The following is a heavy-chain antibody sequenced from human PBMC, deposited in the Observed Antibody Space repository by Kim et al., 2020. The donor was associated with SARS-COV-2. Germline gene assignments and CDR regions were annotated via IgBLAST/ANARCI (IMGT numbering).Heavy chain of an antibody. CDR2: T. CDR3: ARLGAVAGIDY. V-gene: IGHV3-66*01. J-gene: IGHJ4*02. D-gene: IGHD6-19*01. Sequence: TYYADSVKGRFTISRDNSKNTLYLQMNSLRAEDTAVYFCARLGAVAGIDYWGQGTLVTVSS.